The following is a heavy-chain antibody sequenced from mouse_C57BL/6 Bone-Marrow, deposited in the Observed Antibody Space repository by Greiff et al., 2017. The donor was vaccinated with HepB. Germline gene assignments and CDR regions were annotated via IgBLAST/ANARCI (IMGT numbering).Heavy chain of an antibody. V-gene: IGHV1-69*01. D-gene: IGHD2-3*01. CDR2: IDPSDGYT. J-gene: IGHJ3*01. CDR1: GYTFTSYW. Sequence: VQLQQPGAELVMPGASVKLSCKASGYTFTSYWMHWVKQRPGQGLEWIGEIDPSDGYTNYNQKFKGKSTLTVDKSSSTAYMQLSSLTSEDSAVYFCAMQSSYDGDPWFAYWRRRTLVTVSA. CDR3: AMQSSYDGDPWFAY.